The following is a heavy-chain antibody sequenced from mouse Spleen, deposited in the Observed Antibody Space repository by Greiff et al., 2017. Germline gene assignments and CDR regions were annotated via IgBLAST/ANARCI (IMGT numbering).Heavy chain of an antibody. Sequence: QVQLKESGAELVRPGASVTLSCKASGYTFTDYEMHWVKQTPVHGLEWIGAIDPETGGTAYNQKFKGKAILTADKSSSTAYMELRSLTSEDSAVYYCTRGEMDYWGQGTSVTVSS. CDR1: GYTFTDYE. J-gene: IGHJ4*01. CDR3: TRGEMDY. V-gene: IGHV1-15*01. CDR2: IDPETGGT.